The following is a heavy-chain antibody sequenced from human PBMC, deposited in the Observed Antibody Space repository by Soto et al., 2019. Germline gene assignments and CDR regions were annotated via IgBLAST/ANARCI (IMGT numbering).Heavy chain of an antibody. CDR3: ARHPERIAQIGWFDP. D-gene: IGHD6-13*01. CDR1: GFTFSTYN. Sequence: GGSLRLSCAASGFTFSTYNMNWVRQAPGKGLEWVSSISSSSSTIYYADSVKGRFTISRDNAKNSLYLQMNSLRAEDTAVYYCARHPERIAQIGWFDPWGQGTLVTVSS. V-gene: IGHV3-48*01. CDR2: ISSSSSTI. J-gene: IGHJ5*02.